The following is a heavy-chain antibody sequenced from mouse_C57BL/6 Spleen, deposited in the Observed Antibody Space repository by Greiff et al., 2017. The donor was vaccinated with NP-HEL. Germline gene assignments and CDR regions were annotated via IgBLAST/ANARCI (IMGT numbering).Heavy chain of an antibody. J-gene: IGHJ2*01. Sequence: QVQLQQSGAELARPGASVKLSCKASGYTFTSYGISWVKQRTGQGLEWIGEIYPRSGNTYHNEKFKGKATLTADKSSSTAYMELRSLTSEDSAVYFCARFQASITTVADYWGQGTTLTVSS. CDR3: ARFQASITTVADY. V-gene: IGHV1-81*01. CDR1: GYTFTSYG. D-gene: IGHD1-1*01. CDR2: IYPRSGNT.